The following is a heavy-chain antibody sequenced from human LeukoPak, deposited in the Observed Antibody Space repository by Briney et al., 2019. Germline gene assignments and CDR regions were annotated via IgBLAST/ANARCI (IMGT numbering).Heavy chain of an antibody. J-gene: IGHJ1*01. CDR2: TYYSGSA. V-gene: IGHV4-59*01. D-gene: IGHD4-17*01. Sequence: SETLSLTCTVSGGSISSYYWSWIRQPPGKGLEWIGYTYYSGSANYNPSLKSRVTISVDTSKNQFSLKLSSVTAADTAVYYCARAGDYGNFQHWGQGTLVTVSS. CDR1: GGSISSYY. CDR3: ARAGDYGNFQH.